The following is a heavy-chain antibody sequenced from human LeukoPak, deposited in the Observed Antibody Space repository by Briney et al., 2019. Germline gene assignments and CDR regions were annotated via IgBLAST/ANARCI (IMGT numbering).Heavy chain of an antibody. CDR3: ATWAERTGDYYYYYMDV. Sequence: SVKVSCKASGGTFSSYAISWVRQAPGQGLEWMGGIIPIFGTANYAQKFQGRVTITADKSTSTAYMELSSLRSEGTAVYYCATWAERTGDYYYYYMDVWGKGTTVTVSS. J-gene: IGHJ6*03. V-gene: IGHV1-69*06. CDR2: IIPIFGTA. CDR1: GGTFSSYA. D-gene: IGHD1-14*01.